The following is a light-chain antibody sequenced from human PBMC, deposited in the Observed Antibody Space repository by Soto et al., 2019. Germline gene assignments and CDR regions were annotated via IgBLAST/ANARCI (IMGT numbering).Light chain of an antibody. J-gene: IGKJ5*01. Sequence: AIRMTQSPSSFSASTGDRVTSTCRASQGISSYLAWYQQKPGKAPKLRIDAASTLQSGVPSRCSGSGSGTDFTLTISCLQSEEFATYYGQQYYSYPLTFGQGTRLEIK. V-gene: IGKV1-8*01. CDR1: QGISSY. CDR2: AAS. CDR3: QQYYSYPLT.